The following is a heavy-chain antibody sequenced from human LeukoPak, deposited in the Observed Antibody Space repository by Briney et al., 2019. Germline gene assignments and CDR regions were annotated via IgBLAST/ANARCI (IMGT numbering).Heavy chain of an antibody. CDR1: GGSISSGDYY. V-gene: IGHV4-30-4*08. J-gene: IGHJ5*01. CDR2: IYYSGST. CDR3: ARGIVLMVYAPGWFDS. D-gene: IGHD2-8*01. Sequence: SQTLSLTCTVSGGSISSGDYYWSWIRQPPGKGLEWIGYIYYSGSTYYNPSLKSRVTISVDTSKNQFSLKLSSVTAADTAMYYCARGIVLMVYAPGWFDSWGQGTLVTVSS.